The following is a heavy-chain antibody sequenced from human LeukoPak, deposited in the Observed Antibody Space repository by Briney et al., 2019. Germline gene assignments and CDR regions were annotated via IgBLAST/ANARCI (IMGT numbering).Heavy chain of an antibody. V-gene: IGHV3-13*01. CDR3: ARAGYSSSWYPRGYFDY. J-gene: IGHJ4*02. Sequence: GGSLRLSCAASGFTFSSYDMHWVRQATGKGLEWVSAIGTAGDTYYPGSVKGRFTISRENAKNSLYLQMNSLRAGGTAVYYCARAGYSSSWYPRGYFDYWGQGTLVTVSS. CDR1: GFTFSSYD. CDR2: IGTAGDT. D-gene: IGHD6-13*01.